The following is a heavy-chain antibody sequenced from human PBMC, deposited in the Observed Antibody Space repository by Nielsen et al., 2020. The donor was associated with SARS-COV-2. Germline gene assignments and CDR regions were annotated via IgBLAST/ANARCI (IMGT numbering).Heavy chain of an antibody. Sequence: GESLKISCAASGFTFSSYSMNWVRQTPGKGLEWVSYISSSSSTIYYADSVKGRFTISRDNAKNSLYLQMNSLRPEDTAVYYCARDKGDYGSEAAGMDVWGQGTTVTVSS. CDR2: ISSSSSTI. J-gene: IGHJ6*02. D-gene: IGHD4-17*01. CDR3: ARDKGDYGSEAAGMDV. V-gene: IGHV3-48*04. CDR1: GFTFSSYS.